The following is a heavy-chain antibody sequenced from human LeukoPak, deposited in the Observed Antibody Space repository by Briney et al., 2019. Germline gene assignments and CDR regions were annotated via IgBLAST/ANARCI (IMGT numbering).Heavy chain of an antibody. CDR2: INHSGST. CDR1: GGSFSGYY. J-gene: IGHJ6*03. Sequence: PSETLSLTCAVYGGSFSGYYWGWIRQPPGKGLEWIGEINHSGSTNYNPSLKSRVTISVDTSKNQFSLKLSSVTAADTAVYHCARGARIQLWSMGYYYYYMDVWGKGTTVTVSS. V-gene: IGHV4-34*01. CDR3: ARGARIQLWSMGYYYYYMDV. D-gene: IGHD5-18*01.